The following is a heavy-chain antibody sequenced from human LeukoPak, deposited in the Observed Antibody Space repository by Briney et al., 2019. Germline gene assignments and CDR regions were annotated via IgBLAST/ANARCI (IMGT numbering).Heavy chain of an antibody. Sequence: GGSLRLSCAASGFIFSNYWMSWVRQAPGKGLEWVANMKQDGREKYLVDSVKGRFTISRDNAKNSVYLQMNSLRAEDTAVYYCARDQTKWEPLRRRDYYYMDVWGKGTTVTVSS. V-gene: IGHV3-7*01. CDR1: GFIFSNYW. J-gene: IGHJ6*03. CDR2: MKQDGREK. CDR3: ARDQTKWEPLRRRDYYYMDV. D-gene: IGHD1-26*01.